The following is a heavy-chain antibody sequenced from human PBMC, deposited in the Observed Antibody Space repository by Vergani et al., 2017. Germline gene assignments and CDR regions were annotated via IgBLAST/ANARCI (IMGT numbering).Heavy chain of an antibody. CDR3: ARHTTYTDS. Sequence: EGQLVQSGAEVKKPGESLKISCKGFGYRFSSSWIGWVRQMPGKGLEWMGIIYPADSDTRYSPSFQGQVTISADKSISTAFLQWDSLKASDTALYYCARHTTYTDSWGQGTLVTVSS. V-gene: IGHV5-51*01. CDR2: IYPADSDT. CDR1: GYRFSSSW. D-gene: IGHD1-1*01. J-gene: IGHJ4*02.